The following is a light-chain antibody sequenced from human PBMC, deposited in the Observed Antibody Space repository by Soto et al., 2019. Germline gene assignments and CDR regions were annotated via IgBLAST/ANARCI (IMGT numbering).Light chain of an antibody. J-gene: IGKJ4*01. CDR2: GAS. CDR3: QQYASSPLT. CDR1: QSVGRNY. V-gene: IGKV3-20*01. Sequence: EIALTQSPGTLSLSPGERVTLSCRASQSVGRNYLAWYQQKPGQAPRLLIHGASTRATGIPDRFSGSGSGTDFTFTISRLEPEDFAVYYCQQYASSPLTFGGGTKVETK.